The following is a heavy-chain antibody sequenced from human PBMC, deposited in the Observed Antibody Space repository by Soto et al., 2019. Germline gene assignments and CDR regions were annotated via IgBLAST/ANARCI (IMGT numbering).Heavy chain of an antibody. CDR2: IYPGDSDT. CDR3: ARFATGVAYYYYYMDV. V-gene: IGHV5-51*01. Sequence: PGESLKIFCKGSGYSFTSYWIGWVRQMPGKGLEWMGIIYPGDSDTRYSPSFQGQVTISADKSISTAYLQWSSLKASDTAMYYCARFATGVAYYYYYMDVWGKGTTVTVSS. CDR1: GYSFTSYW. D-gene: IGHD7-27*01. J-gene: IGHJ6*03.